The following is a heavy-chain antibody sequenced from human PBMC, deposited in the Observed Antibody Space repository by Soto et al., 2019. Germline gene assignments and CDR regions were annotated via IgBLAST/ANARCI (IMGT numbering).Heavy chain of an antibody. CDR1: GGSVSSGSYY. Sequence: NPSETLSLTCTVSGGSVSSGSYYWSWIRQPPGKGLEWIGYIYYSGSTNYNPSLKSRVTISVDTSKNQFSLKLSSVTAADTAVYYCARELRRITIFGVVTRWFDPWGQGTLVTVSS. CDR3: ARELRRITIFGVVTRWFDP. V-gene: IGHV4-61*01. CDR2: IYYSGST. D-gene: IGHD3-3*01. J-gene: IGHJ5*02.